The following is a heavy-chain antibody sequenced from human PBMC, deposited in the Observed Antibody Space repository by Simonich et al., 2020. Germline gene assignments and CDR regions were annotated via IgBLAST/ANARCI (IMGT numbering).Heavy chain of an antibody. Sequence: QVQLQESGPGLVKPSETLSLTCTVSGGSISSYYWSWIRQPPGKGLEWIGNIYYSGSTNYNPSLKSRVTISVDTSKTQFSLKLSSVTAADTAVYYCARSLGYYYYYYGMDVWGQGTTVTVSS. V-gene: IGHV4-59*08. CDR1: GGSISSYY. CDR2: IYYSGST. J-gene: IGHJ6*02. D-gene: IGHD1-26*01. CDR3: ARSLGYYYYYYGMDV.